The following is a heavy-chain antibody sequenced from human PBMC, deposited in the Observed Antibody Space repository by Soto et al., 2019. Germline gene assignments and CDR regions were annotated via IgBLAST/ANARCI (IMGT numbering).Heavy chain of an antibody. V-gene: IGHV4-59*01. Sequence: QVQLQESGTGLVKPSETLSLTCSVSGGSISSYYWNWIPQPPGKGLECIGYMYYTGSTNYKLSLTSRATIPRDTSKKQFSRRLTTGTAADTAVYYCARASGSIEGSCAFDPWGKGSLVTVSS. CDR1: GGSISSYY. D-gene: IGHD2-15*01. J-gene: IGHJ5*02. CDR3: ARASGSIEGSCAFDP. CDR2: MYYTGST.